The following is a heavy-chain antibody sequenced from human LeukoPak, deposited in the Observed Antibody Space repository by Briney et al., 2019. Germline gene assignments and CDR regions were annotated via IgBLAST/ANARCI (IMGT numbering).Heavy chain of an antibody. CDR2: INPNSGRT. J-gene: IGHJ4*02. V-gene: IGHV1-8*01. CDR3: ARGRAGLAAAGTYDY. D-gene: IGHD6-13*01. Sequence: ASVKVSCKASGYTFTSSDLNWVRQAAGQGLEWMGWINPNSGRTGYAQKFQGRVTMTAKTSISAAYMELSSLTFDDTAVYYCARGRAGLAAAGTYDYWGQGTLITVSS. CDR1: GYTFTSSD.